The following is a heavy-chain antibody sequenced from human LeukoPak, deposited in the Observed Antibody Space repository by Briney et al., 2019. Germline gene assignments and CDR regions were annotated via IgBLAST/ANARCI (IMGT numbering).Heavy chain of an antibody. J-gene: IGHJ4*02. CDR1: GFTFDAYA. V-gene: IGHV3-43D*03. Sequence: PGGSLRLSCAASGFTFDAYAMHWVRQAPGKGLEWVSLISWDGRNTFYAGSVKGRFTISRDNSKNSLYLQMNSLRPEDTAFYYCAKTKHTMTEIDYWGQGTLVTVSS. CDR2: ISWDGRNT. D-gene: IGHD3-22*01. CDR3: AKTKHTMTEIDY.